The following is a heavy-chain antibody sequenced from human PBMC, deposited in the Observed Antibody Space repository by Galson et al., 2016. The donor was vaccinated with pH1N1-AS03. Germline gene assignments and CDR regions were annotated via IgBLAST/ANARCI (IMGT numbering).Heavy chain of an antibody. CDR3: ARDRHYDTSGRFYYESEH. V-gene: IGHV1-69*13. CDR1: GGTFSNYA. J-gene: IGHJ4*02. Sequence: SVKVSCKASGGTFSNYAISWMRQAPGQGLEWMGGIHPIFGTPSHAQKFRGRLTVTADASTSAAYMELSSLTSEDTAIDYCARDRHYDTSGRFYYESEHWGQGTLVIVSS. CDR2: IHPIFGTP. D-gene: IGHD3-22*01.